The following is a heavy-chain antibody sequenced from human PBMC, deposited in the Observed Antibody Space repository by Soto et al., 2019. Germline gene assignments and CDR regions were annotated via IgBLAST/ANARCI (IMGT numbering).Heavy chain of an antibody. V-gene: IGHV3-30-3*01. CDR2: ISYDGSNK. D-gene: IGHD6-19*01. J-gene: IGHJ6*02. CDR1: GFTFSSYA. Sequence: HPGGSLRLSCAASGFTFSSYAMHWVRQAPGKGLEWVAVISYDGSNKYYADSVKGRFTISRDNSKNTLYLQMNSLRAEDTAVYYCARDMAEQWLVLYYYYYGMEVWGQGTTVTVSS. CDR3: ARDMAEQWLVLYYYYYGMEV.